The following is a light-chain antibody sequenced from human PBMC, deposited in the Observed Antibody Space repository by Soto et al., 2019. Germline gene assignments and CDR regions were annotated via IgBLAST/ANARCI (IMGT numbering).Light chain of an antibody. Sequence: EIVLTQSPGTLYLSPVEIATLSFRASQSIRTDLAWYQQKSGQGPRLLIYDASTRATGIPARFSGSGSGTEFTLTISSLQSEDFAVYYCQQYNNWPPWTFGQGTKVDIK. J-gene: IGKJ1*01. V-gene: IGKV3D-15*01. CDR1: QSIRTD. CDR3: QQYNNWPPWT. CDR2: DAS.